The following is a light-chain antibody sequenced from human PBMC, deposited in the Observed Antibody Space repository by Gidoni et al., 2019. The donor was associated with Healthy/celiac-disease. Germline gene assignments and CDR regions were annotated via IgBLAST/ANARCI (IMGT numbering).Light chain of an antibody. Sequence: EIVLTQSPATLSLSPGERATLSCRASQSVSSSLAWYQQKPGQAPRLLIYDASNRATGIPARFSGSGSGTDFTLTISSLEPEDFAVYYCQQRSNWRYTFXXXTKLEIK. J-gene: IGKJ2*01. V-gene: IGKV3-11*01. CDR1: QSVSSS. CDR3: QQRSNWRYT. CDR2: DAS.